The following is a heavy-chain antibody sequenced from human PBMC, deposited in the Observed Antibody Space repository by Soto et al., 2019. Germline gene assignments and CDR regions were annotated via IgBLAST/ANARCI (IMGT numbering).Heavy chain of an antibody. J-gene: IGHJ6*02. V-gene: IGHV4-38-2*02. CDR2: IYHSVIT. Sequence: SETLSLTCSFSVYSIISGYYCFCIRHPPGKGLEWIGIIYHSVITYYNPSLKILVTISVYTSKNQFSLKLSSVTASDTAVYYCERESRGDFWGMEVWGPRNTVNVSS. CDR3: ERESRGDFWGMEV. CDR1: VYSIISGYY. D-gene: IGHD3-3*01.